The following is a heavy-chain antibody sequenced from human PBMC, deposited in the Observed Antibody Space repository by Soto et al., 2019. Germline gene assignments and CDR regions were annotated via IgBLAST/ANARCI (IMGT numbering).Heavy chain of an antibody. V-gene: IGHV2-26*01. CDR1: GFSLRNTRMG. CDR3: ARSLYVDYVHWYFDL. J-gene: IGHJ2*01. D-gene: IGHD4-17*01. Sequence: QVTLKESGPVLVKPTETLTLTCTVSGFSLRNTRMGVSWIRQSPGKALGWLAHIFSNDAKSYSPSLKSRLAISRDTSKSQVVLTMTNVAPVDTATYYCARSLYVDYVHWYFDLWGRGTLVTVSS. CDR2: IFSNDAK.